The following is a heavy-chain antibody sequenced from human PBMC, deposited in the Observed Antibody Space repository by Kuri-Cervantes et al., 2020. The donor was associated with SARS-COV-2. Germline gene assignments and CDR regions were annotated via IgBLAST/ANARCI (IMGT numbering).Heavy chain of an antibody. D-gene: IGHD6-6*01. Sequence: SETLSLTCTVSGGSISSYYWSWIRQPPGQGLEWLGYIYYSGSTKYNPSLESRVTISLDTSRNQFSLKLSSVTAADSAVYYCARETSTYSSSIDYWGQGTLVTVSS. CDR1: GGSISSYY. J-gene: IGHJ4*02. CDR2: IYYSGST. V-gene: IGHV4-59*12. CDR3: ARETSTYSSSIDY.